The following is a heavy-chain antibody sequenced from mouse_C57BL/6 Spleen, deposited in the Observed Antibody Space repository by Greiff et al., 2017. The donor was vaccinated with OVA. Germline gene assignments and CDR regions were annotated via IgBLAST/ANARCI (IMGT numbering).Heavy chain of an antibody. V-gene: IGHV1-55*01. CDR1: GYTFTSYW. CDR3: ARWDGYDVGFAY. J-gene: IGHJ3*01. CDR2: IYPGSGST. Sequence: QVQLQQPGAELVKPGASVKLSCKASGYTFTSYWITWVKQRPGQGLGWIGDIYPGSGSTNYNEKFKSKATLTVDTSSSTAYMQLSSLTSEDSAVYCGARWDGYDVGFAYWGQGTLVTVSA. D-gene: IGHD2-2*01.